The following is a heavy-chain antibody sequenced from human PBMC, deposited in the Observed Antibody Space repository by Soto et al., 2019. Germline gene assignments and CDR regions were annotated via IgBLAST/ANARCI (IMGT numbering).Heavy chain of an antibody. CDR2: IIPIFGTA. CDR1: GGTFSSYA. D-gene: IGHD6-6*01. J-gene: IGHJ6*02. V-gene: IGHV1-69*01. Sequence: QVQLVQSGAEVKKPGSSVKVSCKASGGTFSSYAISWVRQAPGQGLEWMGGIIPIFGTANYAQKFQGRVTITADESTSTAYMELRSLRSEDTAVYYCARGGLGGSSSVGASYYYYGMDVWGQGTTVTVSS. CDR3: ARGGLGGSSSVGASYYYYGMDV.